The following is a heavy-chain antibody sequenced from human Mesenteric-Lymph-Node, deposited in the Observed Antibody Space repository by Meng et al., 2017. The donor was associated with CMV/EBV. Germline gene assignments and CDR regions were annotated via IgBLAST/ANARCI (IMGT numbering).Heavy chain of an antibody. CDR2: IYSCGST. CDR3: ASTGGYCVSTSCYAWGPFDY. D-gene: IGHD2-2*03. Sequence: GGSLRLSCAASGFTVSSNYMSWVRQAPGKGLEWVSVIYSCGSTYYADSVKGRFTISRDNSKNTLYLQMNSLRAEDTAVYYCASTGGYCVSTSCYAWGPFDYWGQGTLVTVSS. CDR1: GFTVSSNY. V-gene: IGHV3-66*03. J-gene: IGHJ4*02.